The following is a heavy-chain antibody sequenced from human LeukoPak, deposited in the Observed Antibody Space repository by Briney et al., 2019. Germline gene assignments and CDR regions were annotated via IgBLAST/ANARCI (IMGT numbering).Heavy chain of an antibody. D-gene: IGHD5-18*01. CDR1: GFTFTSYS. CDR2: ISSSSNYI. J-gene: IGHJ4*02. V-gene: IGHV3-21*01. CDR3: ARDGYSYGYYFDY. Sequence: PGGSLRLSCAASGFTFTSYSMNWVRQAPGKGLEWVSSISSSSNYIYYADSVKGRFTISRDNAKNSLYLQMNSLRAEDTAVYYCARDGYSYGYYFDYWGQGTLVTVSS.